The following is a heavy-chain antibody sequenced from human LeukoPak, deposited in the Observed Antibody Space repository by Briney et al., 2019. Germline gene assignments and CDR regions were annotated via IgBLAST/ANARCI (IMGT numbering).Heavy chain of an antibody. Sequence: GASVKVSCKASGYTFTSYYMHWVRQAPGQGLEWMGIINPSGGSTSYAQKFQGRVTMTRDTSTSTVYMELSSLRSEDTAVYYCAREATLAVAGTQDFDYWGQGTLVTVSS. D-gene: IGHD6-19*01. CDR3: AREATLAVAGTQDFDY. CDR2: INPSGGST. J-gene: IGHJ4*02. V-gene: IGHV1-46*01. CDR1: GYTFTSYY.